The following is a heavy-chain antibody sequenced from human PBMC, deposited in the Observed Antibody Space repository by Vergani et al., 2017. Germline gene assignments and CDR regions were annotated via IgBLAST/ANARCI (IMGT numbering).Heavy chain of an antibody. V-gene: IGHV3-21*01. Sequence: EVQLVETGGGLIQPGGSLRLSCAASGFTFSSYSMNWVRQAPGKGLEWVSSISSSSSYIYYADSVKGRFTISRDNSKNTLYLQMNSLRAEDTAVYYCARSWELLGALDYWGQGTLVTVSS. J-gene: IGHJ4*02. CDR3: ARSWELLGALDY. CDR1: GFTFSSYS. CDR2: ISSSSSYI. D-gene: IGHD1-26*01.